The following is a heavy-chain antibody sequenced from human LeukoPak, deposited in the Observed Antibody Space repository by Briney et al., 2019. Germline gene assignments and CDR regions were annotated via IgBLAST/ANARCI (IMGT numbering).Heavy chain of an antibody. V-gene: IGHV4-30-2*01. CDR2: IYHSGST. CDR3: ARGGPPEYSYGYLPTFAPTNWFDP. D-gene: IGHD5-18*01. J-gene: IGHJ5*02. CDR1: GGSISSGGYY. Sequence: SETLSLTCTVSGGSISSGGYYWSWIRQPPGKGLEWIGYIYHSGSTYYNPSLKSRVTISVDRSKNQFSLKLSSVTAADTAVYYCARGGPPEYSYGYLPTFAPTNWFDPWGQGTLVTVSS.